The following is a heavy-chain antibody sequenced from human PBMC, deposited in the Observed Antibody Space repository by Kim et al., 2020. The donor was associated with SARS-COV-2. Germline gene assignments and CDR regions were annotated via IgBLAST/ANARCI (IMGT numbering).Heavy chain of an antibody. Sequence: NYAQKLQGRVTMTTDTSTSTAYMELRSLRSDDTAVYYCARALYSSSYSDYWGQGTLVTVSS. D-gene: IGHD6-13*01. J-gene: IGHJ4*02. CDR3: ARALYSSSYSDY. V-gene: IGHV1-18*01.